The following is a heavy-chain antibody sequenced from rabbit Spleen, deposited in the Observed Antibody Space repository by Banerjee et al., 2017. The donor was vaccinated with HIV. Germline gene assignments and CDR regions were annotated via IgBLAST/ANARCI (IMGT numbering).Heavy chain of an antibody. D-gene: IGHD8-1*01. CDR1: GFTLSSYYM. J-gene: IGHJ6*01. Sequence: QEQLKESGGGLVQPGGSLKLSCKASGFTLSSYYMNWVRQAPGKGLEWIVCIDSGSSGFTYSATWAKGRFTCSKTSSTTVTLQMTSLTVADTATYFCARDTGSSFSSYGMDLWGPGTLVTVS. CDR2: IDSGSSGFT. V-gene: IGHV1S45*01. CDR3: ARDTGSSFSSYGMDL.